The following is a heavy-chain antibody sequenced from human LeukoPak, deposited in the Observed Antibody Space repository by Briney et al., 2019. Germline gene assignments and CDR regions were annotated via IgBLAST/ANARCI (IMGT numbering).Heavy chain of an antibody. Sequence: AASVKVSCKASGGTFSSYAISWVRQAPGQGLEWMGGIIPIFGIANYAQKFQGRVTITADESTNTAYMELSSLRSEDTAVYYCARDSEQWLSRSNYYYYGMDAWGQGTTVTVSS. D-gene: IGHD6-19*01. J-gene: IGHJ6*02. CDR3: ARDSEQWLSRSNYYYYGMDA. CDR2: IIPIFGIA. CDR1: GGTFSSYA. V-gene: IGHV1-69*13.